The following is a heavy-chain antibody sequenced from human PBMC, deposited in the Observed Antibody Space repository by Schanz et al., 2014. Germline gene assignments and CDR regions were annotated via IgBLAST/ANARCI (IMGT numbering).Heavy chain of an antibody. CDR2: ICSSGNTI. V-gene: IGHV3-11*04. J-gene: IGHJ4*02. D-gene: IGHD2-15*01. Sequence: QVQLVESGGGLVKPGGSLRLSCAASGFTFSSYAMHWVRQAPGKGLEWVSYICSSGNTIYYADSVKGRFTISRDNAKNSLYLQMNSLRAEDTAVYYCARDRGYCSGGSCLTFDYWGQGTLVTVSS. CDR3: ARDRGYCSGGSCLTFDY. CDR1: GFTFSSYA.